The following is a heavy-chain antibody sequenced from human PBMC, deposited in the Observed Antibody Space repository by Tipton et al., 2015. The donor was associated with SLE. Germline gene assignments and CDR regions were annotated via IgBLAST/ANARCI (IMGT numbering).Heavy chain of an antibody. Sequence: TLSLTCAVYGGSFSGYYWSWIRQPPGKGLEWIGEINHSGTTNYNPSLKSRVTISLDTSKNQFSLRLTSVTAADTAVYYCARGGGIPFWGQGTLVTVSS. CDR1: GGSFSGYY. CDR2: INHSGTT. J-gene: IGHJ4*02. V-gene: IGHV4-34*01. D-gene: IGHD3-16*02. CDR3: ARGGGIPF.